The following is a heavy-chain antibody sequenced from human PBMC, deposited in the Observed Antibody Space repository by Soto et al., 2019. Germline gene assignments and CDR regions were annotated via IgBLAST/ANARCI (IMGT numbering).Heavy chain of an antibody. CDR3: ARFIGGAYGMDV. D-gene: IGHD2-15*01. V-gene: IGHV1-3*01. CDR2: LNAGNGNT. J-gene: IGHJ6*02. Sequence: QVQLVQSGAELKKPGASVKVSCKASGYTFTSNAMHWVRQAPGQRLEWMGWLNAGNGNTKYSQKFQGRVTITRDTSASSAYMELSSLRSEDTAVYYCARFIGGAYGMDVWGQGTTVTVSS. CDR1: GYTFTSNA.